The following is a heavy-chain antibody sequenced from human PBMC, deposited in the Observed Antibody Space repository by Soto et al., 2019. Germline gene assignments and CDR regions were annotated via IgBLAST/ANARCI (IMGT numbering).Heavy chain of an antibody. J-gene: IGHJ1*01. Sequence: SETLSLTCTVSGGSISSGGYYWSWIRQHPGKGLEWIGYIYYSGSTYYNPSLKSRVTISVDTSKNQFSLKLSSVTAADTAVYYCARVNGGQQLLYFQHWGQGTLVTVSS. V-gene: IGHV4-31*03. CDR2: IYYSGST. CDR3: ARVNGGQQLLYFQH. CDR1: GGSISSGGYY. D-gene: IGHD6-13*01.